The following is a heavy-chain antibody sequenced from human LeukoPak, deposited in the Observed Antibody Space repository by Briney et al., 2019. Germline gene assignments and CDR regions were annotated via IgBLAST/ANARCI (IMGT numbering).Heavy chain of an antibody. Sequence: PGGSLRLSCAASGFTFSSYAMSWVRQAPGKGLEWVANIKQDGSEKYYVDSVKGRFTISRDNAKNSLYLQMSSLRAEDTAVYYCARFSRWFGDLGDYWGQGTLVTVSS. CDR1: GFTFSSYA. V-gene: IGHV3-7*01. CDR2: IKQDGSEK. J-gene: IGHJ4*02. D-gene: IGHD3-10*01. CDR3: ARFSRWFGDLGDY.